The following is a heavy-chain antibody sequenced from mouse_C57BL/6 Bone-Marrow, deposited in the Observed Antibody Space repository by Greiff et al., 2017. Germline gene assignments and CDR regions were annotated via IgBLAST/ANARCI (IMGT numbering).Heavy chain of an antibody. V-gene: IGHV1-82*01. D-gene: IGHD1-1*01. J-gene: IGHJ3*01. CDR1: GYAFTSYW. CDR3: TRRLRAWFAY. CDR2: IYPGDGGT. Sequence: VQLQQSGPELVKPGASVKISCKASGYAFTSYWMNWVKQRPGQGLEWIGRIYPGDGGTNYNGKFKGKATLTADKSSSTAYMQLSSLTSDDAAVYFCTRRLRAWFAYWGQGTLVTVSA.